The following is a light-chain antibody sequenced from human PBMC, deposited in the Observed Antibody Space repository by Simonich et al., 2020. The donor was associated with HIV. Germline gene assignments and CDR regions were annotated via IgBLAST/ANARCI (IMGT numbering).Light chain of an antibody. CDR1: QGISNS. V-gene: IGKV1-NL1*01. CDR3: QQANSFPYT. J-gene: IGKJ2*01. Sequence: DIQMTQSPSSLSASVGDRVTITCRASQGISNSLAWYQQKPGKAPKLLLYDASRLESGIPSRFSGSGSGTDYTLTISSLQPEDFATYYCQQANSFPYTFGQGTKLEIK. CDR2: DAS.